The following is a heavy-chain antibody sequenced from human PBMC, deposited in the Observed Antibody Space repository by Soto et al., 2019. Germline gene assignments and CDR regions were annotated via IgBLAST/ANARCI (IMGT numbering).Heavy chain of an antibody. J-gene: IGHJ3*02. CDR2: IKQDGSEK. CDR3: ARDLTERITIFGVVTLDAFDI. D-gene: IGHD3-3*01. V-gene: IGHV3-7*01. CDR1: GFTFSSYW. Sequence: PRGSLRLSCAASGFTFSSYWMSWVRQAPGKGLEWVANIKQDGSEKYYVDSVKGRFTISRDNAKNSLYLQMNSLRAEDTAVYYCARDLTERITIFGVVTLDAFDIWGQGTMVTVSS.